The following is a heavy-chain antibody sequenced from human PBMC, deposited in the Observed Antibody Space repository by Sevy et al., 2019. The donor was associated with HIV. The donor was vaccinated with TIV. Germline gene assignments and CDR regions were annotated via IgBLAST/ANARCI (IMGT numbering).Heavy chain of an antibody. CDR3: ATRRGHLSFDY. CDR1: GGSFSGYY. Sequence: SETLSLTCVVYGGSFSGYYWSWIRQPPGKGLEWIGEINHSGSTNYNLSLKSRVTISADTSKNQFSLKLSSVTAADTAVYYCATRRGHLSFDYWGQGTLVTVSS. V-gene: IGHV4-34*01. CDR2: INHSGST. J-gene: IGHJ4*02.